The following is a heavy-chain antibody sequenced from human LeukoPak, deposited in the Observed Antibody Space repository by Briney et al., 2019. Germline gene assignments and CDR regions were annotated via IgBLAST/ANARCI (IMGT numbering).Heavy chain of an antibody. J-gene: IGHJ4*02. V-gene: IGHV4-59*01. CDR2: IYYSGST. Sequence: PSETLSLTCTVSGGSISSYYWSWIRQPPGKGLEWIGYIYYSGSTNYNPSLKSRVTISVDTSKNQFSLKLSSVTAADTAVYYCARAFWPQGGLHGPYDYWGQGTLVTVSS. CDR1: GGSISSYY. CDR3: ARAFWPQGGLHGPYDY. D-gene: IGHD4-11*01.